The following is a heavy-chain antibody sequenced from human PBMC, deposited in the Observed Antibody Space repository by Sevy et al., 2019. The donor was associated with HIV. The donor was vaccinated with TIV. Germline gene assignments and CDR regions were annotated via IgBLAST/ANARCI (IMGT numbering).Heavy chain of an antibody. CDR1: GFMFSRSW. Sequence: GGSLRLSCAASGFMFSRSWRSWVRQAPGKGLEWVANIKEDGSQKSYVDCVKGQSTISGVNTKNSLYLQMNSLRAGDTSVSYCAANRGYNTFDYWGQGVLVTVSS. J-gene: IGHJ4*02. D-gene: IGHD1-1*01. V-gene: IGHV3-7*01. CDR2: IKEDGSQK. CDR3: AANRGYNTFDY.